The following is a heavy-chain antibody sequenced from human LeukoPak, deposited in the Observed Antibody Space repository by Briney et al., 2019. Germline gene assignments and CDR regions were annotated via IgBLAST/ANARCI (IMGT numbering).Heavy chain of an antibody. CDR3: ARAGGTYYGIAFDI. D-gene: IGHD1-26*01. V-gene: IGHV3-7*01. CDR1: GFTFSSSW. CDR2: IKQDGSEK. J-gene: IGHJ3*02. Sequence: GGSLILSCAASGFTFSSSWMSWVRQAPGKGLEWVANIKQDGSEKYYVASVKGRFTISRDNAKNSLYLQMNSLRAEDTAVYYCARAGGTYYGIAFDIWGQGTMVTVSS.